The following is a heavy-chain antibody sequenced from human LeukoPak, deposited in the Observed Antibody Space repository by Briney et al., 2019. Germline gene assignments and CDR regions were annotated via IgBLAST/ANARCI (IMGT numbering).Heavy chain of an antibody. CDR1: GYTFTGYY. Sequence: GSVKVSCKASGYTFTGYYMHWVRQAPGQGLEWMGWINPNSGGTNYAQKFQGRVTMTRDTSISTAYLELSRLRSDDTAVYYCARASMDYYDSSGYCADYWGQGTLVTVSS. J-gene: IGHJ4*02. CDR2: INPNSGGT. V-gene: IGHV1-2*02. D-gene: IGHD3-22*01. CDR3: ARASMDYYDSSGYCADY.